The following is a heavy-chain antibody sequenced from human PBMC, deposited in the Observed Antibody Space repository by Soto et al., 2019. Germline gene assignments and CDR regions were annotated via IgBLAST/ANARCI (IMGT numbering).Heavy chain of an antibody. CDR3: ARDLGWDTAMPHY. CDR2: IYYSGST. V-gene: IGHV4-59*01. J-gene: IGHJ4*02. D-gene: IGHD5-18*01. CDR1: GGSISSYY. Sequence: SETLSLTCTVSGGSISSYYWSWIRQPPGKGLEWIGYIYYSGSTNYNPSLKSRVTISVDTSKNQFSLKLGSVTAADTAVYYCARDLGWDTAMPHYWGQGTLVTVSS.